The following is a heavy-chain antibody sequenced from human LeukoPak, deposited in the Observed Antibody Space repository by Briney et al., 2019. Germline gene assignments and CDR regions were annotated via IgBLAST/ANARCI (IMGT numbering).Heavy chain of an antibody. CDR3: AKAVAATGHHYFGMDV. Sequence: PGRSLRLSCTASGFTFSSYGMHWVRQAPGKGLEWVTVIWFDGSNKYYADSVKGRLTISRDNSKSTLYLQMNSLRAEDTAVYYCAKAVAATGHHYFGMDVWGQGTTVTVSS. CDR2: IWFDGSNK. CDR1: GFTFSSYG. V-gene: IGHV3-33*06. D-gene: IGHD6-19*01. J-gene: IGHJ6*02.